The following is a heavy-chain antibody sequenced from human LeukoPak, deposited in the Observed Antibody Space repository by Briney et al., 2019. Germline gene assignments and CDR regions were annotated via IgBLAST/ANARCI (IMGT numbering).Heavy chain of an antibody. V-gene: IGHV3-49*04. CDR2: IRSKAYGGTT. CDR1: GFTFGDYA. CDR3: TRNVTMKLYYYYGMDV. J-gene: IGHJ6*02. Sequence: GGSLRLSCTASGFTFGDYAMSWVRQAPGKGLEWVGFIRSKAYGGTTEYAASVKVRFTISRDDSKSIAYLQMNSLKTKDTAVYYCTRNVTMKLYYYYGMDVWGQGTTVTVSS. D-gene: IGHD3-22*01.